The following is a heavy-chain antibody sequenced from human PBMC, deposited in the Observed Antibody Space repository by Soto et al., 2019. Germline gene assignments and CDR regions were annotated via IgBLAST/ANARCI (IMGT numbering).Heavy chain of an antibody. V-gene: IGHV4-4*07. CDR2: IYPSGST. D-gene: IGHD5-12*01. J-gene: IGHJ4*02. CDR1: GGSISGHS. CDR3: VRGRPYSVYDS. Sequence: QVNLQESGPRLVKPSETLSVTCTVSGGSISGHSWVWVRQPAGRGLEWIGHIYPSGSTTYNPSLRGRVTLSLDTSNNQIFLNLTSVTAADTAVFYCVRGRPYSVYDSWGPGTLVTVSS.